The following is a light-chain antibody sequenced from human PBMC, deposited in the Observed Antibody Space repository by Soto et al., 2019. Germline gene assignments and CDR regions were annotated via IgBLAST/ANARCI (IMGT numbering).Light chain of an antibody. CDR3: QQYDTSQWT. CDR1: QSVSGSY. V-gene: IGKV3-20*01. Sequence: EIVLTQSPGTLSLSPGERATLSRRASQSVSGSYLAWYQQRPGQAPRLLIYGASSRATGIPDRFSGSGSGTDFTLTISRLEPEDFAVYYCQQYDTSQWTFGQGTKLEIK. CDR2: GAS. J-gene: IGKJ1*01.